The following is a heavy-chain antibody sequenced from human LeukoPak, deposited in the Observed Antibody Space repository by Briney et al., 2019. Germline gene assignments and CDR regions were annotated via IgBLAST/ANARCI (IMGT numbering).Heavy chain of an antibody. Sequence: SETLSLTCTVSGGSISSYYWSWIRQPAGKGLEWIGRIYTSGSTNYNPSLKSRVTMSVDTSKNQFSLKLSSVTAADTAVYYCARGSSWGFTGTFDYWGQGTLVTVSS. J-gene: IGHJ4*02. V-gene: IGHV4-4*07. CDR1: GGSISSYY. D-gene: IGHD7-27*01. CDR3: ARGSSWGFTGTFDY. CDR2: IYTSGST.